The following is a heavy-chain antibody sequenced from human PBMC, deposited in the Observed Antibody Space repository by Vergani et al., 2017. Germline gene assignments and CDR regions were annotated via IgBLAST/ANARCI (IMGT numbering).Heavy chain of an antibody. V-gene: IGHV1-8*03. Sequence: QVQLVESGGGVVQPGGSLRLSCAASGYTFTSDDINWVRQATGQGLEWMGWMNPISGNTGYAQNLQGRLTITRDTSVNTAYMELSSLTSEDMAVYYCVRARRTXTYDHCPRYYYDLWGQGTLVTVSS. CDR3: VRARRTXTYDHCPRYYYDL. CDR2: MNPISGNT. D-gene: IGHD3-16*01. J-gene: IGHJ4*02. CDR1: GYTFTSDD.